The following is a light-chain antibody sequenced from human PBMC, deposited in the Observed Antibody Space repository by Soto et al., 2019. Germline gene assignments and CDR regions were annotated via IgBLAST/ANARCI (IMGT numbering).Light chain of an antibody. CDR2: DTF. J-gene: IGKJ2*01. CDR3: HQYSGPPST. Sequence: EIVLTQSPGTLSLSPGERVTLSCRASQTVSSSYFGWFQQRPGQAPRLLIYDTFYRATGIPDRFSASGSGTDFTLTISRLEPEDFAVYYCHQYSGPPSTVGQGTKLEI. CDR1: QTVSSSY. V-gene: IGKV3-20*01.